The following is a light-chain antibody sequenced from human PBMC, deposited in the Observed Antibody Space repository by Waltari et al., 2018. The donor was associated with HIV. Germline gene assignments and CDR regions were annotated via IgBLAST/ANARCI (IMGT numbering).Light chain of an antibody. CDR3: GTWDSSLGAGV. J-gene: IGLJ3*02. Sequence: SVLTQPPSVSAAPGQTITIPCPGSTSNIGSNYVAWYQQFPGRAPKFLISEAFSGPLGIPDRFSGSKAGTSATLDITGLQTGDEADYYCGTWDSSLGAGVFGGGTKVTV. V-gene: IGLV1-51*02. CDR2: EAF. CDR1: TSNIGSNY.